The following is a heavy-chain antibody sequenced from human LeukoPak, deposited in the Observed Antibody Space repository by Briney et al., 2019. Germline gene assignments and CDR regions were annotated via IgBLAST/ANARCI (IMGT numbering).Heavy chain of an antibody. D-gene: IGHD1-26*01. V-gene: IGHV3-21*01. J-gene: IGHJ4*02. CDR2: ISSSSSYI. CDR1: GFTFSSYS. Sequence: GGSLRLSCAASGFTFSSYSMNWVRQAPGKGLEWVSSISSSSSYIYYADSVKGRFTISRDNAKNSLYLQMNSLRAEDTAVYYCATQGGGSRGVDYWGQGTLVTVSS. CDR3: ATQGGGSRGVDY.